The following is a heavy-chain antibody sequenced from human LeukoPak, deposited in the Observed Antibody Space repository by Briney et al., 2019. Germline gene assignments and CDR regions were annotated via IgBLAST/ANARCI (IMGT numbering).Heavy chain of an antibody. V-gene: IGHV1-3*01. CDR3: ARALDLATKYYYYYGMDV. CDR1: GYTFTTYA. CDR2: INGDNGNT. D-gene: IGHD1-14*01. J-gene: IGHJ6*02. Sequence: ASVKVSCKASGYTFTTYAMHWVRQAPGQRLEWMGWINGDNGNTKYSQKFQGRVTITRDTSAYTAYMELRSLSSEDTAVYYCARALDLATKYYYYYGMDVWGQGTTVTVSS.